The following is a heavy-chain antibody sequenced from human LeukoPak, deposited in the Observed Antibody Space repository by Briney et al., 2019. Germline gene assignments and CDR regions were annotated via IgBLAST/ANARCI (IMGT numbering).Heavy chain of an antibody. CDR2: IYYNGST. CDR3: ARQSRQWGSFDY. D-gene: IGHD2-15*01. CDR1: GGFISGYY. V-gene: IGHV4-59*01. Sequence: SETLSLTCTVSGGFISGYYWSWIRQSPGKGLEWIGYIYYNGSTSHNPSLKSRLTISVDTSKKQFSLKLSSVTAADTAVYYCARQSRQWGSFDYWGQGTLVTVSS. J-gene: IGHJ4*02.